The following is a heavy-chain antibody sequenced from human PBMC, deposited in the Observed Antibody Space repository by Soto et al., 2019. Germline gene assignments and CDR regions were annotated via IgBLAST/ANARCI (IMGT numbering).Heavy chain of an antibody. CDR2: ITWNSRVL. CDR1: GLNFDDFA. Sequence: GWSLRLSCVGTGLNFDDFAMHWVRQAPGKGLEWVSGITWNSRVLAYADSVKGRFTISRDNARNSLYLQMDSLRDEDTALYYCAKGRYDFWNPYYFDSWGQGTLVTVSS. J-gene: IGHJ4*02. V-gene: IGHV3-9*01. CDR3: AKGRYDFWNPYYFDS. D-gene: IGHD3-3*01.